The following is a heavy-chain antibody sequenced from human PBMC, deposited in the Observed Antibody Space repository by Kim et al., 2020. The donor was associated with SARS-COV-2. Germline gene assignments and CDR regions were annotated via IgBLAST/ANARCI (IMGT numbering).Heavy chain of an antibody. CDR3: ETGRGLRW. CDR2: DGET. V-gene: IGHV1-24*01. J-gene: IGHJ4*02. Sequence: DGETIYAQKFQGRVTMTEDTSTDTAYMELSSLRSEDTAVYYCETGRGLRWWGQGTLVTVSS. D-gene: IGHD4-17*01.